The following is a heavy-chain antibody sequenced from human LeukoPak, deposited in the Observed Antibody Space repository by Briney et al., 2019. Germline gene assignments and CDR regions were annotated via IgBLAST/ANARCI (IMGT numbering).Heavy chain of an antibody. V-gene: IGHV3-48*03. D-gene: IGHD2-2*01. CDR2: ISSSGSTI. CDR1: GFTFSSYE. CDR3: ASSQLLAAYYYYYMDV. J-gene: IGHJ6*03. Sequence: GGSLRLSCAASGFTFSSYEMNWVRQAPGKGLEWVSYISSSGSTIYYADSVRGRFTISRDNAKNSLYLQMNSLRAEDTAVYYCASSQLLAAYYYYYMDVWGKGTTVTVSS.